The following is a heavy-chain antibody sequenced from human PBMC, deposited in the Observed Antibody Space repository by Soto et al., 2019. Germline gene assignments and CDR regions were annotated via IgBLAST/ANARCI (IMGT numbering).Heavy chain of an antibody. V-gene: IGHV3-21*01. CDR1: GFTFSSYS. CDR2: ISSSSSYI. Sequence: GGSLRLSCAASGFTFSSYSMNWVRQAPGKGLEWVSSISSSSSYIYYADSVKGRFTISRDNAKNSLYLQMNSLRAEDTAVNYCARDCPHGDVVVPAAIQLYYYGMDVWGQGTTVTVSS. CDR3: ARDCPHGDVVVPAAIQLYYYGMDV. J-gene: IGHJ6*02. D-gene: IGHD2-2*01.